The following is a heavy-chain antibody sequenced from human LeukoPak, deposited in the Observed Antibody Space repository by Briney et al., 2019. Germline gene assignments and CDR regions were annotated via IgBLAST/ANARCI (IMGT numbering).Heavy chain of an antibody. CDR3: ARLFLGTDAFDI. D-gene: IGHD2/OR15-2a*01. J-gene: IGHJ3*02. CDR1: GASITSSSYY. V-gene: IGHV4-39*01. Sequence: PSETLSLTCNVSGASITSSSYYWGWIRQPPGKGLEWIGSIYYSGSTYYNPSLKSRVTISVDTSKNQFSLKLSSVTAADTAVYYCARLFLGTDAFDIWGQGTMVTVSS. CDR2: IYYSGST.